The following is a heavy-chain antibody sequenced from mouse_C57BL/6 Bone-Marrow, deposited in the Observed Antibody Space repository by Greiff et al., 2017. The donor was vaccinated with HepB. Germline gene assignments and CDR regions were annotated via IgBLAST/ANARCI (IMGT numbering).Heavy chain of an antibody. CDR1: GYTFTSYW. D-gene: IGHD2-5*01. CDR2: IHPNSGST. V-gene: IGHV1-64*01. CDR3: ARIISNSHWYFDV. J-gene: IGHJ1*03. Sequence: QVQLQQSGAELVKPGASVKLSCKASGYTFTSYWMHWVKQRPGQGLEWIGMIHPNSGSTNYNEKFKSKATLTVDKSSSTAYMQLSSLTSEDSAVYYCARIISNSHWYFDVWGTGTTVTVSS.